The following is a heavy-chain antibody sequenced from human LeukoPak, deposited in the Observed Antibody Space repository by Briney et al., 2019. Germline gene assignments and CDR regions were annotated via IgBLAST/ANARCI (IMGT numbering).Heavy chain of an antibody. Sequence: GGSLRLSCAASGFTFSSYWMSWVRQAPGKGLEWVANIKHDGSDKYYVDSVKGRFTISRDNAENSLYLQMNSLRAEDMAMYYCARSQSLGYWGLGTLVTVSS. CDR3: ARSQSLGY. V-gene: IGHV3-7*04. CDR1: GFTFSSYW. CDR2: IKHDGSDK. J-gene: IGHJ4*02.